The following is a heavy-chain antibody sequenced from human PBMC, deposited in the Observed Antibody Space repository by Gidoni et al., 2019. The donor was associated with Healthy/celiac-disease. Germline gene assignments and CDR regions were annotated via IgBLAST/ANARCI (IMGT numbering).Heavy chain of an antibody. Sequence: EVQLVESGGGLVKPGGSLRLSCAASGFNFSSYSMNWVRQAPGKGLEWVSSISSSSSYIYYADSVKGRFTISRDNAKNSLYLQMNSLRAEDTAVYYCARGGLQLYYYGMDVWGQGTTVTVSS. CDR2: ISSSSSYI. V-gene: IGHV3-21*01. J-gene: IGHJ6*02. D-gene: IGHD4-4*01. CDR1: GFNFSSYS. CDR3: ARGGLQLYYYGMDV.